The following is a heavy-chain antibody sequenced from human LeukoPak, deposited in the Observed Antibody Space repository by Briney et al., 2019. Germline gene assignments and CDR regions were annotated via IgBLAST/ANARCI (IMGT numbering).Heavy chain of an antibody. Sequence: SQTLSLTCAISGDSVSSNSAAWNWIRQSPSRGLEWLGRTYYRSKWYNDYAVSVKSRITINPDTSKNQFSLQLNSVTPEDTAVYYCARGVIRPRYDSSGYYYVLPNYFDYWGQGTLVTVSS. J-gene: IGHJ4*02. V-gene: IGHV6-1*01. CDR3: ARGVIRPRYDSSGYYYVLPNYFDY. CDR2: TYYRSKWYN. CDR1: GDSVSSNSAA. D-gene: IGHD3-22*01.